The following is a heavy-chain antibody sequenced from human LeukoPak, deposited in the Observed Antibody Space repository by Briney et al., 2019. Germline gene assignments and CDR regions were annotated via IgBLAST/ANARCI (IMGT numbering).Heavy chain of an antibody. CDR2: VFYNGRT. CDR3: ASGNYYQDY. V-gene: IGHV4-59*08. Sequence: PSETLSLTCSVSGASISPYYWVWIRQPPGKGLEWIGYVFYNGRTSYNPPLKSRVTISADTSKNQFSLKMNSVTAADTAVYYCASGNYYQDYWGQGTVVTVSP. D-gene: IGHD1-26*01. J-gene: IGHJ4*02. CDR1: GASISPYY.